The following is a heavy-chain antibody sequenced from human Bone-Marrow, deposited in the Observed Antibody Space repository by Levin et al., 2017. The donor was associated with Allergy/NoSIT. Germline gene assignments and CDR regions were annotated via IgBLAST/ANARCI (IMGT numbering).Heavy chain of an antibody. J-gene: IGHJ3*02. V-gene: IGHV4-39*07. CDR2: IYYSGST. CDR3: ARLIFLAGKYSSSSVTLGAFDI. D-gene: IGHD6-6*01. CDR1: GGSIRSSSYY. Sequence: SQTLSLPCTVSGGSIRSSSYYWGWIRQPPGKGLEWIGSIYYSGSTYYNPSLKSRVTISVDTSKNQFSLKLSSVTAADTAVYSCARLIFLAGKYSSSSVTLGAFDIWGQGTMVTGSS.